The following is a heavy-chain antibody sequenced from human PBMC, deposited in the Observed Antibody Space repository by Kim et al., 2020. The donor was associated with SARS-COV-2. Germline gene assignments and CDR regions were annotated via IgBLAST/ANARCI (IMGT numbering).Heavy chain of an antibody. CDR1: GFTFSSYA. CDR3: ASVVVITGYFDY. J-gene: IGHJ4*02. V-gene: IGHV3-23*01. Sequence: GGSLRLSCAASGFTFSSYAMSWVRQAPGKGLEWVSAISGSGGSTYYADSVKGRFTISRDNSKNTLYLQMNSLRAEDTAVYYCASVVVITGYFDYWGQGTLVTVSS. D-gene: IGHD3-22*01. CDR2: ISGSGGST.